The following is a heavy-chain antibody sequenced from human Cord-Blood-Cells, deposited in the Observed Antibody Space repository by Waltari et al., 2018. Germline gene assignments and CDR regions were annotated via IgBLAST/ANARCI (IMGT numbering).Heavy chain of an antibody. Sequence: QVQLQESGPGLVKPSETLSLTCTVSGGSVSSGSYYWSWIRQPPGKGLEWIGYIYYSGSTNYNPSLKSRVTISVDTSKNQFSLKLSSVTAADTAVYYCARVQERYCSSTSCYGWYFDLWGRGTLVTVSS. CDR1: GGSVSSGSYY. CDR3: ARVQERYCSSTSCYGWYFDL. D-gene: IGHD2-2*01. V-gene: IGHV4-61*01. J-gene: IGHJ2*01. CDR2: IYYSGST.